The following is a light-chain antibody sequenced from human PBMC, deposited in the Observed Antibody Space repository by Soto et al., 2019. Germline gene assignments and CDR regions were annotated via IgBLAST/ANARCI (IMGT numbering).Light chain of an antibody. CDR3: QQYNNWPPIT. V-gene: IGKV3-15*01. Sequence: EIVMTQSPDTLSVSPGERATLSCRASQSISSNLAWYQQKPGQAPRLVIFGASTRATGIPARFSGSGSGTEFTLTISSLQSEDFAVYYCQQYNNWPPITFGQGTRLEIK. J-gene: IGKJ5*01. CDR2: GAS. CDR1: QSISSN.